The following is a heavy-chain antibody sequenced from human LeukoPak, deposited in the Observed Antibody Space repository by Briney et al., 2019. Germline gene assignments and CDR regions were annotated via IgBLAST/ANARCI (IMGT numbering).Heavy chain of an antibody. J-gene: IGHJ6*03. CDR2: IYYSGSS. V-gene: IGHV4-59*01. Sequence: SETLSLTCNVSGGSISGYHWSWIRQPPGKGLEWLGYIYYSGSSNYNPSLKSRVTMSEDTSKNQFSLKLSSVTAADTAVYYCARVPRSYYYYYYMDVWGKGTTVTVSS. CDR1: GGSISGYH. CDR3: ARVPRSYYYYYYMDV.